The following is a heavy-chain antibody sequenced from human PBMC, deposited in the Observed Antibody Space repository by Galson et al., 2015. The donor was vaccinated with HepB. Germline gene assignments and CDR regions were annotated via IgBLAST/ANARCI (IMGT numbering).Heavy chain of an antibody. J-gene: IGHJ2*01. CDR2: IGTAGDT. Sequence: SLRLSCAASGFTFSSYDMHWVRQATGKGLEWVSAIGTAGDTYYPGSVKGRFTISRENAKNSLYLQMNSLRAGDTAVYYCARDLWFGEGWYFDLWGRGTLVTVSS. CDR3: ARDLWFGEGWYFDL. D-gene: IGHD3-10*01. V-gene: IGHV3-13*04. CDR1: GFTFSSYD.